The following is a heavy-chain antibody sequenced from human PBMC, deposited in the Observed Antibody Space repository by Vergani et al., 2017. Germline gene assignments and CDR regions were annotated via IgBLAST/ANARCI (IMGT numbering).Heavy chain of an antibody. J-gene: IGHJ4*02. CDR1: GFTFSSYS. CDR3: ARGSGGGFDY. V-gene: IGHV3-21*01. Sequence: EVQLVESGGGLVKPGGSLRLSCAASGFTFSSYSMNWVRQAPGKGLEWVSSISSSSSYIYYADSVKARFTISRDNAKNSLYLQMNSLRAEDTAVYYCARGSGGGFDYWGQGTLVTVSS. CDR2: ISSSSSYI. D-gene: IGHD2-8*02.